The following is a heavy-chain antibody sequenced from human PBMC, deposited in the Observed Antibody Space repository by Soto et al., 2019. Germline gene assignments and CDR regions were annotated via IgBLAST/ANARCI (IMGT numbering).Heavy chain of an antibody. CDR2: ISAYNGNT. CDR1: GYTFTSYG. J-gene: IGHJ3*02. CDR3: ARGIRYFDWLPPRRDDAFDI. V-gene: IGHV1-18*01. D-gene: IGHD3-9*01. Sequence: ASVKVSCKASGYTFTSYGISWVRQAPGQGLDWMGWISAYNGNTNYAQKLQGRVTMTTDTSTSTAYMELRSLRSDDTAVYYCARGIRYFDWLPPRRDDAFDIWGQGTMVTVSS.